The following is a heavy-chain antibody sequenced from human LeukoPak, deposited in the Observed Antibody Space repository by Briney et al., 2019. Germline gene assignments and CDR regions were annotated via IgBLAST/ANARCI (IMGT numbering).Heavy chain of an antibody. CDR1: GFIVSSNY. Sequence: GGSLRLSCAASGFIVSSNYMSWVRQAPGKGLEWVSVIYSDGSTYYADSVKGRFTISRDNSKNTLYLQMNNLRAEDTAVYYCARIPGRLNYWGQGTLVTVSS. CDR2: IYSDGST. CDR3: ARIPGRLNY. J-gene: IGHJ4*02. V-gene: IGHV3-53*01.